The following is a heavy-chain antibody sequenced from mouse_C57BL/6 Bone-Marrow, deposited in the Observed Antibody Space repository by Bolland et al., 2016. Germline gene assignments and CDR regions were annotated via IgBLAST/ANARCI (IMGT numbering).Heavy chain of an antibody. V-gene: IGHV1-47*01. J-gene: IGHJ3*01. CDR3: ARQVTTVVAPGFAY. D-gene: IGHD1-1*01. Sequence: KYNEKFKGKATLTVEKSSSTVYLELSRLTSDDSAVYYCARQVTTVVAPGFAYWGQGTLV.